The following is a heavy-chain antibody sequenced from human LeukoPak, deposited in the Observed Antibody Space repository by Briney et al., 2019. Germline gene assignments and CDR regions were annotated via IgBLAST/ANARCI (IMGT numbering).Heavy chain of an antibody. D-gene: IGHD2/OR15-2a*01. CDR3: ARRAPDFFLDY. V-gene: IGHV1-46*01. Sequence: GASVKVSCKASGYTFTSYYMHWVRQAPEQGLEWMGIINPSGGSTSYAQKFQGRVTMTRDTSTSTVYMELSSLRSEDTAVYYCARRAPDFFLDYWGQGTLVTVSS. CDR2: INPSGGST. J-gene: IGHJ4*02. CDR1: GYTFTSYY.